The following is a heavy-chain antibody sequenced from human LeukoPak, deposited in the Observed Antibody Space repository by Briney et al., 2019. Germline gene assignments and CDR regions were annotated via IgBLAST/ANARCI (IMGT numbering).Heavy chain of an antibody. CDR2: ISGDGATT. D-gene: IGHD3-16*01. CDR1: GFSFDDNA. V-gene: IGHV3-43*02. J-gene: IGHJ1*01. CDR3: AKDNQRGGFQH. Sequence: PGGSLRLSCAASGFSFDDNAMYWVRQAPGKGLEWVSLISGDGATTYYADSVKGRFNISRDNSKSSLYLQMNSLRSEDSGLYYCAKDNQRGGFQHWGQGTLVTVSS.